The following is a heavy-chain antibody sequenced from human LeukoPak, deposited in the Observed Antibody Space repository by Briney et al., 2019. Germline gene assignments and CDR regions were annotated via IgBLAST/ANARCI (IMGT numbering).Heavy chain of an antibody. Sequence: GGSLRLSCAASGFTFNTYAMSWLRQAPGKGLEGVSGISGSGVSTYYADSVKGRFTISRDNSKNTLYVQMNSLRAEDTALYYCAKGRYYYDGSGYSLDYWGQGTLVTVSS. V-gene: IGHV3-23*01. CDR3: AKGRYYYDGSGYSLDY. CDR1: GFTFNTYA. CDR2: ISGSGVST. D-gene: IGHD3-22*01. J-gene: IGHJ4*02.